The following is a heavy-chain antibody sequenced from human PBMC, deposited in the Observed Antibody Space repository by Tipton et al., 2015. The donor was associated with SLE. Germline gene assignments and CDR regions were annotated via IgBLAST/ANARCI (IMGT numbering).Heavy chain of an antibody. Sequence: LRLSCSVSGHSISRGFYWGWIRQSPGKGLEWIGKFYHRGTTYYNPSLKSRVTISADTSKNHLSLKLTSVTAADTAVYYCARSMGAQSCSGGACLEPFDYWGQGSLVTVSS. CDR1: GHSISRGFY. CDR3: ARSMGAQSCSGGACLEPFDY. D-gene: IGHD2-15*01. V-gene: IGHV4-38-2*01. J-gene: IGHJ4*02. CDR2: FYHRGTT.